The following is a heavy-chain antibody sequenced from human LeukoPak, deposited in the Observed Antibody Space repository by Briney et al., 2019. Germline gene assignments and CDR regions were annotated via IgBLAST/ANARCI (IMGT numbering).Heavy chain of an antibody. CDR1: GGSISSYY. CDR2: IYTSGST. CDR3: ARHRPDCSGGSCSVGWFDP. Sequence: SETLSLTCTVSGGSISSYYWSWIRQPPGKGLEWIGYIYTSGSTNYNPSLKSRVTISVDTSKNQFSLKLSSVTAADTAVYYCARHRPDCSGGSCSVGWFDPWGQGTLVTVSS. J-gene: IGHJ5*02. V-gene: IGHV4-4*09. D-gene: IGHD2-15*01.